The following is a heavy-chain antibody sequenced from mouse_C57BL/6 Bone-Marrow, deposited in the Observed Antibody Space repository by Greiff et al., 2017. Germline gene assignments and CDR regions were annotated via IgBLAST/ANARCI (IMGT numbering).Heavy chain of an antibody. V-gene: IGHV2-2*01. CDR3: ARKGYGSSCWYFDG. CDR1: GFSLTSYG. Sequence: VLLKESGPGLVQPSQTLSITCTASGFSLTSYGVHWVRQSPGQGLEWLGVIWSGGSTAYNAAFISRLSTRKDNSTSQVFLKMSSLQADDTAIYYCARKGYGSSCWYFDGWGTGTTVTVSS. CDR2: IWSGGST. D-gene: IGHD1-1*01. J-gene: IGHJ1*03.